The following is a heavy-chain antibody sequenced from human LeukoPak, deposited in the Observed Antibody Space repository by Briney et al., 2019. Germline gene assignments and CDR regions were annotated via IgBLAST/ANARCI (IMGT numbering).Heavy chain of an antibody. Sequence: GASVKVSCKASGYTFTTYYIHWARQAPGQGLEWMGIINPSGGSTTYAQKFQGRVTMTRDTSTSAVYMELSSLRTDDTAVYFCAREAGIGTWIGYCSGDNCRTRFDYWGQGTLVTVSS. D-gene: IGHD2-15*01. V-gene: IGHV1-46*01. J-gene: IGHJ4*02. CDR1: GYTFTTYY. CDR2: INPSGGST. CDR3: AREAGIGTWIGYCSGDNCRTRFDY.